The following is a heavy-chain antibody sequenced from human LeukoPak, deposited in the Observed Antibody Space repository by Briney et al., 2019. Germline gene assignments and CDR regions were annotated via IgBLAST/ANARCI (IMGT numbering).Heavy chain of an antibody. CDR1: GLTCSNHG. CDR3: AKDDAWLRFLY. J-gene: IGHJ4*02. Sequence: GGSLRLSCAASGLTCSNHGMNWVRQAPGKGLEWVSGISGNGDITYYADSVKGRFTISRDNSKNTLYLQMNSLRAEDTAIYYCAKDDAWLRFLYWGQGTLVTVSS. V-gene: IGHV3-23*01. D-gene: IGHD5-12*01. CDR2: ISGNGDIT.